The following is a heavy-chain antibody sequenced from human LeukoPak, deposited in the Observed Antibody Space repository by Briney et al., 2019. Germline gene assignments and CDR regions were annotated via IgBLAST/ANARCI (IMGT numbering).Heavy chain of an antibody. Sequence: ASVKVSCKASGYTFTSYYMHWVRQAPGQGLEWMGIINPSGGSTSYAQKFQGRVTMTRDTSTSTVYMELSSLRSEDTAVYYCARGPPGVLRFLEWKSPLDYWGQGTLVTVSS. J-gene: IGHJ4*02. CDR1: GYTFTSYY. V-gene: IGHV1-46*01. CDR2: INPSGGST. D-gene: IGHD3-3*01. CDR3: ARGPPGVLRFLEWKSPLDY.